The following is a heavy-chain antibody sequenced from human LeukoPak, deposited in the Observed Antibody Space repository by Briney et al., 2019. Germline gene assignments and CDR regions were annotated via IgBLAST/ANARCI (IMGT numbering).Heavy chain of an antibody. J-gene: IGHJ3*02. V-gene: IGHV1-69*13. CDR2: IIPIFGTA. CDR3: ARDLGYCSSTSCYEDDAFDI. D-gene: IGHD2-2*01. CDR1: GGTFSSYA. Sequence: GASVKVSCKASGGTFSSYAISWVRQAPGQGLEWMGGIIPIFGTANYAQKFQGRVTITADESTSTAYMELSSLRSEDTAVYYCARDLGYCSSTSCYEDDAFDIWGQGTMVTVSS.